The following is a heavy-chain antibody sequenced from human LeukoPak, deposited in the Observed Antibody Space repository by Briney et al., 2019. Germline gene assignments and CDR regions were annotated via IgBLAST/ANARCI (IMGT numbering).Heavy chain of an antibody. CDR2: ISGSGGSS. CDR1: GFTFSSYA. CDR3: AKHSETMGPSSNYSPSLYYFDY. Sequence: PGGSLRLSCAASGFTFSSYAMSWVRQAPGKGLEWVSAISGSGGSSYYADSVKGRFTISRDNSKNTLYLQMNSLRAEDTAVYYCAKHSETMGPSSNYSPSLYYFDYWGQGTLVTVSS. J-gene: IGHJ4*02. D-gene: IGHD4-11*01. V-gene: IGHV3-23*01.